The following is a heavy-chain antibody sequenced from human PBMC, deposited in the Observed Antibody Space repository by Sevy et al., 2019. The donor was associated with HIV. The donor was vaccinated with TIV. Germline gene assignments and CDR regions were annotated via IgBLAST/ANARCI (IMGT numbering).Heavy chain of an antibody. V-gene: IGHV3-7*01. CDR1: GFSLHSYW. CDR2: IKQDGSVK. CDR3: VRAIAADCSF. J-gene: IGHJ4*02. Sequence: GGSLRLSCTASGFSLHSYWMSWVRQAPGKGLEWVANIKQDGSVKYYVDSVKGRFTISRDNARNLLYLQMNSLRAEDTALYYCVRAIAADCSFWGQGTLVTVSS. D-gene: IGHD6-13*01.